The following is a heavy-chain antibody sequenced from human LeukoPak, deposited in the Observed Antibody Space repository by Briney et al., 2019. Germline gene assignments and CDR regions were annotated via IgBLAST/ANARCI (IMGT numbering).Heavy chain of an antibody. CDR3: ARFNDYSNYWFDP. CDR1: GGSISSSSYY. Sequence: SETLSLTCTVSGGSISSSSYYWGWIRQPPGKGLEWIGSIYYSGSTYYNPSLKSRVTISVDTSKNQFSLKLSSVTAADTAVYYCARFNDYSNYWFDPWGQGTLVTVSS. J-gene: IGHJ5*02. D-gene: IGHD4-11*01. V-gene: IGHV4-39*01. CDR2: IYYSGST.